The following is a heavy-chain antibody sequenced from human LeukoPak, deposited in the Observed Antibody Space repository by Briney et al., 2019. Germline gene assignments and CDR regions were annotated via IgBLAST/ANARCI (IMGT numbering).Heavy chain of an antibody. D-gene: IGHD6-13*01. CDR1: GGSISSYY. V-gene: IGHV4-59*08. CDR2: IYYSGST. Sequence: PSETLSLTCTVSGGSISSYYWSWIRQPPGKGLEWIGYIYYSGSTNYNPSLKSRVTISVDTSKNQFSLKLSSVTAADTAVYYCARGPDVAAAGFFDLWGRGTLVTVSS. J-gene: IGHJ2*01. CDR3: ARGPDVAAAGFFDL.